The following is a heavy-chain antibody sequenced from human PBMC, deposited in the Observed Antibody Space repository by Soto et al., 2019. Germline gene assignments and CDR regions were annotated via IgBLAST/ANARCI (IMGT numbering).Heavy chain of an antibody. D-gene: IGHD7-27*01. J-gene: IGHJ4*02. CDR2: INQDGSET. CDR3: ANSKLG. CDR1: GFTFSTYA. V-gene: IGHV3-7*03. Sequence: GGSLRLSCAASGFTFSTYAMHWVRQAPGKGLEWVANINQDGSETYYVDSVKGRFTISRDNSKNTLYLQMNSLRAEDTAVYYCANSKLGGGQGTLVTVSS.